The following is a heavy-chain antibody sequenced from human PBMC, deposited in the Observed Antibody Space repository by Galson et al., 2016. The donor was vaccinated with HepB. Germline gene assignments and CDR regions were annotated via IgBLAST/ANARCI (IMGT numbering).Heavy chain of an antibody. CDR2: IYYSGST. V-gene: IGHV4-39*01. CDR1: GGSISSSSYY. Sequence: SETLSLTCTVSGGSISSSSYYWGWIRQPPGKGLEWIGSIYYSGSTYYNPSLKSRVTISVDTSKNQFSLKLSSVTAADTAVYYCARHLYSYYYYYCMDVWGKGTTFTVS. J-gene: IGHJ6*03. D-gene: IGHD1-1*01. CDR3: ARHLYSYYYYYCMDV.